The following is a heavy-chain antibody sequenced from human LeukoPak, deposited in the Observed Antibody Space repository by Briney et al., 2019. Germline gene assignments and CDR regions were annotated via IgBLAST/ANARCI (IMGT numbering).Heavy chain of an antibody. J-gene: IGHJ5*02. Sequence: PGGSLRLSCAASGFTSNNYAMTWVRQAPGKGLEWVSGIRGSGANTYYADSVKGRFTISRDNSKNTLYLQMNSLRADDTAVYYCAKDKWSSGWYGWFDPWGQGTLVTVSS. CDR1: GFTSNNYA. CDR3: AKDKWSSGWYGWFDP. D-gene: IGHD6-19*01. V-gene: IGHV3-23*01. CDR2: IRGSGANT.